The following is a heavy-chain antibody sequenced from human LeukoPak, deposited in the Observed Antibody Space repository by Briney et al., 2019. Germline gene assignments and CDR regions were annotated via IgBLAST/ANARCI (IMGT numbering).Heavy chain of an antibody. Sequence: GGSLRLSCAASGFTFSSYAMSWVRQAPGKGLEWVSAISGSGGSTYYADSVKGRFTISRDNSKNTLYLQMNSLSPDDTAVYYCARGVEPLAANTLAYWGQGTLVTVSS. CDR3: ARGVEPLAANTLAY. J-gene: IGHJ4*02. CDR2: ISGSGGST. V-gene: IGHV3-23*01. CDR1: GFTFSSYA. D-gene: IGHD1-14*01.